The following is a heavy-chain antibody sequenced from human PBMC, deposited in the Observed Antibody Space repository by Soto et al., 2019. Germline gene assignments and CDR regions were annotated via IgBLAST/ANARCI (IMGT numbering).Heavy chain of an antibody. J-gene: IGHJ6*02. V-gene: IGHV1-69*01. Sequence: QVQLVQSGAEVKKPGSSVKVSCKAPGGTFSTYAISWVRQAPGHGLEWMGGVIPIFGTPKYAQKFQGRVTITADESTSTVYMELRSLRSEDTAVYYCARSQGGSSSLDIYYYYYYGMDVWGQGTTVTVSS. CDR2: VIPIFGTP. CDR1: GGTFSTYA. D-gene: IGHD2-15*01. CDR3: ARSQGGSSSLDIYYYYYYGMDV.